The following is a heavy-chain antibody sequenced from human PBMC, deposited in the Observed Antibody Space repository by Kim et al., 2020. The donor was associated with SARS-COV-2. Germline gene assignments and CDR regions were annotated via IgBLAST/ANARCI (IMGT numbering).Heavy chain of an antibody. CDR2: ISGDGGST. Sequence: GGSLRLSCAASGFTFDDYAMHWVRQAPGKGLEWVSLISGDGGSTYYADSVKGRFTISRDNSKNSLYLQMNSLRTEDTALYYCAKDISTVTTHYYYYYYGMDVWGQGTTVTVSS. J-gene: IGHJ6*02. CDR1: GFTFDDYA. D-gene: IGHD4-17*01. CDR3: AKDISTVTTHYYYYYYGMDV. V-gene: IGHV3-43*02.